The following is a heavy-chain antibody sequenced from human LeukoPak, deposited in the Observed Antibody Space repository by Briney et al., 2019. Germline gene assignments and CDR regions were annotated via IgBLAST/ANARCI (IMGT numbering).Heavy chain of an antibody. V-gene: IGHV3-23*01. CDR1: GFTFSTYI. D-gene: IGHD6-19*01. J-gene: IGHJ5*02. Sequence: GGSLRLSCAASGFTFSTYIMNWVRQTPGKGLEWVSAISGSGDSTYYADSVKGLFTISRDNSKNTLYLQMNSLRAEDTAVYYCAKDPYSSGPYNWFDPWGQGILVTVSS. CDR2: ISGSGDST. CDR3: AKDPYSSGPYNWFDP.